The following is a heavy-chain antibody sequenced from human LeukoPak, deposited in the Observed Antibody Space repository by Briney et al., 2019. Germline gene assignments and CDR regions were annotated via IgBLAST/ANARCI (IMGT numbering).Heavy chain of an antibody. D-gene: IGHD4-17*01. J-gene: IGHJ6*04. CDR3: AKDRDMTTDYGMDV. CDR1: GSTFSSYG. CDR2: ISYDGSNK. V-gene: IGHV3-30*18. Sequence: GRSLRLSCAASGSTFSSYGMHWVRQAPGKGLEWVAVISYDGSNKYYADSVKGRFTISRDNSKNTLYLQMNSLRAEDTAVYYCAKDRDMTTDYGMDVWGKGTTVTVSS.